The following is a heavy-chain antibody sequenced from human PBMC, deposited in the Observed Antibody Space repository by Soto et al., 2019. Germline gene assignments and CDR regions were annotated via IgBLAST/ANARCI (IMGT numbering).Heavy chain of an antibody. CDR1: GFTVSSNY. CDR3: ARAAGRRRGNYYYYGMDV. J-gene: IGHJ6*02. Sequence: GGSLRLSCAASGFTVSSNYMSWVRQAPGKGLEWVSVIYSGGSTYYADSVKGRFTISRDNSKNTLYLQMNSLRAEDTAVYYCARAAGRRRGNYYYYGMDVWGQGTTVTVSS. V-gene: IGHV3-53*01. CDR2: IYSGGST.